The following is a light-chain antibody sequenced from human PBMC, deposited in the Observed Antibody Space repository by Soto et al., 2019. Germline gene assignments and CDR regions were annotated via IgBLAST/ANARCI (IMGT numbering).Light chain of an antibody. CDR1: QAISNN. V-gene: IGKV3-15*01. J-gene: IGKJ2*01. Sequence: RVMTQSPVTLSVSPGERVTLSCRASQAISNNLAWYQQKPGQAPRLLIFDASTRATGIPARFSGSGSGRVFTLTLSSLQSEDFALYFCQQRSNWPPNTFGQGTKLEMK. CDR3: QQRSNWPPNT. CDR2: DAS.